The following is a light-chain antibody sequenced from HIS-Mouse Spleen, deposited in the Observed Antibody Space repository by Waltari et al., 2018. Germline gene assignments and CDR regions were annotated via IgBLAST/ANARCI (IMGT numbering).Light chain of an antibody. CDR1: SSNVRSNT. CDR2: SNN. J-gene: IGLJ3*02. CDR3: AAWDDSLNGWV. Sequence: QSVLTQPPSASRTPGPRVTIPCSGSSSNVRSNTVTWYQQPPGTAPKLLIHSNNQRPSGVPDRFSGSKSGTSASLAISGLQSEDEADYYCAAWDDSLNGWVFGGGTKLTVL. V-gene: IGLV1-44*01.